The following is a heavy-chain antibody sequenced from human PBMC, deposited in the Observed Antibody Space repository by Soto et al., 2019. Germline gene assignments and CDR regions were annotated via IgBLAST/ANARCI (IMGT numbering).Heavy chain of an antibody. CDR1: GFTVSSNY. V-gene: IGHV3-53*02. CDR2: IYSGGST. CDR3: SRGRPTAYWYFDL. Sequence: EVQLVETGGGLIQPGGSLRLSCAASGFTVSSNYMSWVRQAPGKGLEWVSVIYSGGSTYYADSVKGRFTISRDNSKNTLYLQMNSLRAEDTAVYYCSRGRPTAYWYFDLWGRGTLVTVSS. J-gene: IGHJ2*01. D-gene: IGHD3-16*01.